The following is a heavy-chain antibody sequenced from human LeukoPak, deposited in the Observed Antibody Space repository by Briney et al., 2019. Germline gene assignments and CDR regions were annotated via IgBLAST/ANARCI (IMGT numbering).Heavy chain of an antibody. D-gene: IGHD6-13*01. CDR1: GGTFSSYA. J-gene: IGHJ4*02. Sequence: GASVKVSCKASGGTFSSYAISWVRQAPGQGLGWMGRIIPILGIANYAQKFQGRVTITADKSTSTAYMELSSLRSEDTAVYYCARVPIAAAPYFDYWGQGTLVTVSS. CDR3: ARVPIAAAPYFDY. V-gene: IGHV1-69*04. CDR2: IIPILGIA.